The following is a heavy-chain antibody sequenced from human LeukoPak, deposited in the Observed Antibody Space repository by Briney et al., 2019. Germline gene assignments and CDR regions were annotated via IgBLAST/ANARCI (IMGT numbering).Heavy chain of an antibody. CDR2: ITGSGDTT. CDR1: GFIFRNYA. Sequence: GGSLRLSCAASGFIFRNYAMSWVRQAPGKGLEWVSAITGSGDTTYYADSVKGRFTISRDNSKNPLYVEMNTLRAEDTAVYYCAKWGDYDILTGYYVSDFWGQGTLVTVSS. J-gene: IGHJ4*02. CDR3: AKWGDYDILTGYYVSDF. V-gene: IGHV3-23*01. D-gene: IGHD3-9*01.